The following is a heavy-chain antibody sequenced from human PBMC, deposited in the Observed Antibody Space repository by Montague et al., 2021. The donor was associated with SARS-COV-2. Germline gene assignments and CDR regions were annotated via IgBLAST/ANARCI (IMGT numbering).Heavy chain of an antibody. D-gene: IGHD3-9*01. V-gene: IGHV4-39*01. CDR3: ARHGSSGYFDWLGD. CDR1: GGSISSSCYY. Sequence: SETLSLTCTVSGGSISSSCYYWGWIRQPPGKGLEWIGGIYYSGSTYYSPSLKSRVTISVDTSKNQFSLKLSSVTAADTAVYYCARHGSSGYFDWLGDWGQGTLVTVSS. J-gene: IGHJ4*02. CDR2: IYYSGST.